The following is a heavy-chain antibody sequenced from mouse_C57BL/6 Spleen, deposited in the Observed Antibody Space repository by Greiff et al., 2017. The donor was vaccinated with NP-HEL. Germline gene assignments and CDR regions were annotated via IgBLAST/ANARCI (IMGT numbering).Heavy chain of an antibody. CDR2: INPNNGGT. V-gene: IGHV1-26*01. CDR3: ARGYSVYAMDY. CDR1: GYTFTDYY. D-gene: IGHD2-12*01. Sequence: EVQLQQSGPELVKPGASVKISCKASGYTFTDYYMNWVKQSHGKSLEWIGDINPNNGGTSYNQKFKGKATLTVDKSSSTAYMELRSLTSEDSAVYYCARGYSVYAMDYWGQGTSVTVSS. J-gene: IGHJ4*01.